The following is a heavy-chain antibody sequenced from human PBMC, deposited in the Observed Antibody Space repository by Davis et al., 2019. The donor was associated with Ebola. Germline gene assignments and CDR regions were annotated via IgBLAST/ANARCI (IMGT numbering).Heavy chain of an antibody. CDR1: GFTFSTNW. CDR3: AGPYMQDSNY. V-gene: IGHV3-7*01. Sequence: GESLKISCAPSGFTFSTNWMSWVRQAPGKGPEWVAKINPDGSQKYYVDSVKGRFTISRDNAKNSLYLQMNSLRAEDTAVYCCAGPYMQDSNYWGQGTLVTVSS. J-gene: IGHJ4*02. D-gene: IGHD3-16*01. CDR2: INPDGSQK.